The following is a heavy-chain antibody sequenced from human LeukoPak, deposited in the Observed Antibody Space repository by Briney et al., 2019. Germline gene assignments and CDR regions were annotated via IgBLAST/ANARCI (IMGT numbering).Heavy chain of an antibody. J-gene: IGHJ6*02. V-gene: IGHV4-59*08. CDR3: ARQRASRGGSVIYYYYGMDV. D-gene: IGHD2/OR15-2a*01. CDR2: IYGSGRT. Sequence: SETLSRNCTVSGVSINSHHLNWIRQPPGKGLEWIGYIYGSGRTNYNPSLKSRVTMSVDTSKSQFSLRLSSVTAADTAVYYCARQRASRGGSVIYYYYGMDVWGQGTTVTVSS. CDR1: GVSINSHH.